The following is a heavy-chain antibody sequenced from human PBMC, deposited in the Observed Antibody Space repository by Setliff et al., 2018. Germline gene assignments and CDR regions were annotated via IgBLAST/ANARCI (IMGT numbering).Heavy chain of an antibody. D-gene: IGHD3-16*01. V-gene: IGHV4-59*11. J-gene: IGHJ3*02. CDR3: AQFSINEVGRVIKGVAFDI. CDR2: TSRGT. Sequence: PSETLSLTCPVSGGSISGHYWSWVRQPPGEGLAWIGYTSRGTNYNAYLTSRVTISVDTTKNQFSLKLSSVTTADTAVYYCAQFSINEVGRVIKGVAFDIWGQGTMVTVSS. CDR1: GGSISGHY.